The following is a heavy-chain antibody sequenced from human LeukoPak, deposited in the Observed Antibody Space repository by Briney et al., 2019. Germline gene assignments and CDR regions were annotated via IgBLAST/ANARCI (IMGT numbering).Heavy chain of an antibody. J-gene: IGHJ3*02. CDR3: ARYCGGDCYPNDAFDI. D-gene: IGHD2-21*02. V-gene: IGHV4-4*07. CDR2: IHPSGST. CDR1: GDSISSYY. Sequence: SETLSLTCTVSGDSISSYYWSWIRQPAGKGLEWIGRIHPSGSTNYNPSLKSRVTISVDTSKNQFSLKLSSVTAADTAVNYCARYCGGDCYPNDAFDIWGQGTMVTVSS.